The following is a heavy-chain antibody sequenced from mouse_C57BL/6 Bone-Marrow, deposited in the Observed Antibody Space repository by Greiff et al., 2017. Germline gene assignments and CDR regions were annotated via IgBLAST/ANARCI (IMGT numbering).Heavy chain of an antibody. J-gene: IGHJ4*01. V-gene: IGHV1-64*01. D-gene: IGHD2-3*01. CDR2: NHPNSGST. CDR3: ARGWLLAYALDY. CDR1: GYTFTRYW. Sequence: VQLQQPGAELVKPGASVKLSCKASGYTFTRYWMHWVKQRPGQGLEWIGMNHPNSGSTNYNEKFKSKATLTVDKSSSTAYMQLSSLTSEDSAVYYCARGWLLAYALDYWGQGTSVTVSS.